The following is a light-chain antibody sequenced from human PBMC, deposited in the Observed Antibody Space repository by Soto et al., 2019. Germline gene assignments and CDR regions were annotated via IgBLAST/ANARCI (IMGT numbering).Light chain of an antibody. CDR2: AAS. CDR1: QDISSY. V-gene: IGKV1-9*01. CDR3: QQLKSYPLS. Sequence: DIQLTQSPSFLSASVGDRVTITCRTSQDISSYLAWYQQKPGKAPQLLISAASTLQSGVPSRFSGSGSGTEFTLTSSSLQPEDFATYYCQQLKSYPLSFGGGTKVEI. J-gene: IGKJ4*01.